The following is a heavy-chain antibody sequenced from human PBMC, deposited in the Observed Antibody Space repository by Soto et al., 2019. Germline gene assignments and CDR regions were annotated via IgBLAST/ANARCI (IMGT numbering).Heavy chain of an antibody. J-gene: IGHJ4*02. Sequence: PSETLSLTCTVGGDSISSDSYFWGWIRQPPGKGLEWIGSVYCVGNSYYNPSLKSRVSISVVASKNQFSLKLSSVTAADTAVYYCASGRLNYDFWSGYSTGLDSWGQGTLVTVSS. CDR1: GDSISSDSYF. CDR2: VYCVGNS. D-gene: IGHD3-3*01. V-gene: IGHV4-39*07. CDR3: ASGRLNYDFWSGYSTGLDS.